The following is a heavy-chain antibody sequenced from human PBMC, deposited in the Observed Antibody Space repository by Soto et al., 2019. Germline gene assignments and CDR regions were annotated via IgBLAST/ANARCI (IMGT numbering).Heavy chain of an antibody. J-gene: IGHJ5*02. V-gene: IGHV5-51*01. CDR2: NYPGDSDT. D-gene: IGHD1-26*01. CDR3: ARASSGSYYPGFDP. Sequence: GESLKISCKGSGYRFTRYWHARVRPVPGKGLEWMRINYPGDSDTRYSPFFKGQVTISADKSISTAYLQWSSLKASDTAMYYCARASSGSYYPGFDPWGQGTMVTVSS. CDR1: GYRFTRYW.